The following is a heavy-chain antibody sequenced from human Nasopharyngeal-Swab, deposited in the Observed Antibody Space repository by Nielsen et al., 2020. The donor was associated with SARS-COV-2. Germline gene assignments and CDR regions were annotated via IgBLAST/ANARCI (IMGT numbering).Heavy chain of an antibody. CDR2: ISSSSTYI. Sequence: GGSLSLSCAASGFTFSSYNMNWVRQAPGKGLEWVSSISSSSTYIYYADSVKGRFTISRDSAKSSLYLQMNSLRAEDTAVYYCARDGLDYDFWSAYFMDVWGQGTTVTVSS. CDR3: ARDGLDYDFWSAYFMDV. CDR1: GFTFSSYN. D-gene: IGHD3-3*01. J-gene: IGHJ6*02. V-gene: IGHV3-21*06.